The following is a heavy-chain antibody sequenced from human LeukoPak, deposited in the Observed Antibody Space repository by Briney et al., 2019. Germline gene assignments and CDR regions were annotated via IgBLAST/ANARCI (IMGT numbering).Heavy chain of an antibody. V-gene: IGHV3-23*01. J-gene: IGHJ5*02. Sequence: GGSLRLSCAASGFSFSDAWMNWVRQAPGKGLEWVSAISGSGGSTYYADSVKGRFTISRDNSKNTPYLQMNSLRAEDTAVYYCAKGYCSGGSCWYWFDPWGQGTLVTVSS. CDR3: AKGYCSGGSCWYWFDP. D-gene: IGHD2-15*01. CDR1: GFSFSDAW. CDR2: ISGSGGST.